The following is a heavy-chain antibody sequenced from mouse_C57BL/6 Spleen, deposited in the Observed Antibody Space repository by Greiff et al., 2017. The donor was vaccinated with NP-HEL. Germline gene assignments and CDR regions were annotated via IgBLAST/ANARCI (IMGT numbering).Heavy chain of an antibody. D-gene: IGHD2-4*01. CDR3: TTGDDYDRNAMDY. CDR1: GFNIKDYY. Sequence: VQLQQSGAELVRPGASVKLSCTASGFNIKDYYMHWVKQRPEQGLEWIGRIDPEDGDTEYAPKFQGKATMTADKSSNTAYLQLSSLTSEDTAVYYCTTGDDYDRNAMDYWGQGTSVTVSS. J-gene: IGHJ4*01. CDR2: IDPEDGDT. V-gene: IGHV14-1*01.